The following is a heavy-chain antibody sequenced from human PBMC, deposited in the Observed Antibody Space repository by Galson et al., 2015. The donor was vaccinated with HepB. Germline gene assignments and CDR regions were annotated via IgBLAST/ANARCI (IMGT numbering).Heavy chain of an antibody. V-gene: IGHV1-18*01. Sequence: SVKVSCKASGYTFTSYGISWVRQAPGQGLEWMGWISAYNGNTNYAQKLQGRVTMTTDTSTSTAYMELRSLRSDDTAVYYCARDARETRFDWLLSFGVGFDPWGQGTLVTVSS. D-gene: IGHD3-9*01. CDR3: ARDARETRFDWLLSFGVGFDP. J-gene: IGHJ5*02. CDR1: GYTFTSYG. CDR2: ISAYNGNT.